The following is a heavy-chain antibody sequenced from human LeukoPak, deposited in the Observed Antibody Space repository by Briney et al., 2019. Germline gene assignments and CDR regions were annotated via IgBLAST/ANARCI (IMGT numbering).Heavy chain of an antibody. D-gene: IGHD3-22*01. CDR3: AKYGSATYYYDSSGYERGAKFHYYYMDV. Sequence: GGSLRLSCAASGFTFSSYAMSWVRQAPGKGLEWVSAISARVGSTSYAASVEGRFTISRDNSKNTLYLQMNSLRAEDTAVYYCAKYGSATYYYDSSGYERGAKFHYYYMDVWGKGATVTVSS. CDR2: ISARVGST. V-gene: IGHV3-23*01. CDR1: GFTFSSYA. J-gene: IGHJ6*03.